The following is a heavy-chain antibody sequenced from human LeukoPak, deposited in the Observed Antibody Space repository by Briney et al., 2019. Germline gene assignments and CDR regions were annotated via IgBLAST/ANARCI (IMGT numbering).Heavy chain of an antibody. Sequence: GGXLRLSCAASGFTFSDYYMSWIRQAPGKGLEWVSAISGSGGSTYYADSVKGRFTISRDNSKNTLYLQMNSLRAEDTAVYYCAKNPVGFIVPDYWGQGTLVTVSS. CDR3: AKNPVGFIVPDY. CDR1: GFTFSDYY. D-gene: IGHD2-2*01. V-gene: IGHV3-23*01. J-gene: IGHJ4*02. CDR2: ISGSGGST.